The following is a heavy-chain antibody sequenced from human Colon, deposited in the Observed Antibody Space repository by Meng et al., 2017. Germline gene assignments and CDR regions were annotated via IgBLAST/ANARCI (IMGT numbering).Heavy chain of an antibody. J-gene: IGHJ4*02. CDR3: GTTDINYCPIHY. CDR2: IAHTGRT. Sequence: QMQLRESGPGLAKPSGTLSLTCAVSGVSISTTNWWTWFRQSPGKGLEWIGEIAHTGRTNYNRSLKSRVTVSMDKSKNHFSLNVTSVTAADTAVYYCGTTDINYCPIHYWGQGTLVTVSS. V-gene: IGHV4-4*02. CDR1: GVSISTTNW. D-gene: IGHD1/OR15-1a*01.